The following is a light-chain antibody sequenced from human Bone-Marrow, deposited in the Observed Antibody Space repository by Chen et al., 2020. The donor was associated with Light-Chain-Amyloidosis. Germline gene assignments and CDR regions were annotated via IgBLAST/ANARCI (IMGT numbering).Light chain of an antibody. CDR3: SSYTITNTRV. CDR2: EVT. CDR1: ISAVGGDNH. Sequence: QSALTQPASVSGSPGQPITISCSVTISAVGGDNHVSWYQQHPDKAPRLMLYEVTNRPSWVPDRCSGSKSDNTASLTISGLQTEGEDDYFCSSYTITNTRVFGSGTRVTVL. J-gene: IGLJ1*01. V-gene: IGLV2-14*01.